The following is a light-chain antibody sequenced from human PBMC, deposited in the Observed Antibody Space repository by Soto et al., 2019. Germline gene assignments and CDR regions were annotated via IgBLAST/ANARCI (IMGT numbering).Light chain of an antibody. CDR2: GAS. V-gene: IGKV3-15*01. Sequence: EIVMTQSPATLSVSPGERATLSCRASQSVSSNLAWYRQKPGQAPRLLIYGASTRATGIPARFSGSGSGTDFTLTISSLQPEDFAVYYCQQYNNWPITFGPGTKVDIK. J-gene: IGKJ3*01. CDR3: QQYNNWPIT. CDR1: QSVSSN.